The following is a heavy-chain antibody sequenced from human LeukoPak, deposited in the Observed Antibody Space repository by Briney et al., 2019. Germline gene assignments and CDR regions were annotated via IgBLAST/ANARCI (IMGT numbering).Heavy chain of an antibody. CDR1: GGSFSGYY. D-gene: IGHD3-22*01. Sequence: PSETLSLTCAVYGGSFSGYYWSWIRQPPGKGLEWIGEINHSGSTNYNPSLKSRVTISVDTSKNQFSLKLNSVTAADTAVYYCATDSSGYFAFDIWGQGTMVTVSS. CDR3: ATDSSGYFAFDI. J-gene: IGHJ3*02. V-gene: IGHV4-34*01. CDR2: INHSGST.